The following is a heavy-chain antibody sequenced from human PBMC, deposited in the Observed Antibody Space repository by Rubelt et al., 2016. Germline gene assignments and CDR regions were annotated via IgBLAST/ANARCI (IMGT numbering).Heavy chain of an antibody. CDR2: IKEDGSDK. Sequence: SRSGMHWVRQAPGKGLEWVANIKEDGSDKYYVDSVKGRFTISRDNSKNTLYLQLNSLRAEDTAVYYCLSSLADFDYWGQGTLVTVSS. V-gene: IGHV3-7*03. D-gene: IGHD2/OR15-2a*01. CDR1: SRSG. CDR3: LSSLADFDY. J-gene: IGHJ4*02.